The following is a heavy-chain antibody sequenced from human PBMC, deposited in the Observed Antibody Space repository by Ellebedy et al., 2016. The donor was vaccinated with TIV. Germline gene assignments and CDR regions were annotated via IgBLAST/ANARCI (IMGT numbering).Heavy chain of an antibody. CDR3: TTDPTLNYYYGFDV. V-gene: IGHV3-15*01. CDR2: IKSKADGGTT. Sequence: GESLKISCAASGFTFSTAWMSWVRQAAGKGLEWVGRIKSKADGGTTDYAAPVKGRFTISRDDSKNTLYLQMNSLRAEDTAVYFCTTDPTLNYYYGFDVWGLGTTVTVSS. J-gene: IGHJ6*02. CDR1: GFTFSTAW.